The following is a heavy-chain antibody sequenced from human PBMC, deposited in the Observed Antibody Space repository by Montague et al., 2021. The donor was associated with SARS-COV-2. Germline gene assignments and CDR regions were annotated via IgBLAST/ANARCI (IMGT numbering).Heavy chain of an antibody. J-gene: IGHJ6*02. CDR2: IYYSGST. CDR1: GGSISSSSYY. D-gene: IGHD3-10*01. V-gene: IGHV4-39*07. CDR3: ARDLAGYYGSGSYGGMDV. Sequence: SETLSLTCTVSGGSISSSSYYWGWTRQPPGKGLEWIGSIYYSGSTYYNPPLKSRVTISVDTSKNQFSLKLSSVTAADTAVYYCARDLAGYYGSGSYGGMDVWGQVTTVPVSS.